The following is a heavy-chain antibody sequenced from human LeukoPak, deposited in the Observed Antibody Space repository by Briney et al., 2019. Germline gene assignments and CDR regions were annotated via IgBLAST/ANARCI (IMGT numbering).Heavy chain of an antibody. CDR3: SRRFDC. Sequence: GESLRLSCAASGFTFRDYSMNWVRQAPGKGLEWVSYIDGSGDTIYYADSVKGRFTISRDNAKNSLDLQMNSLRDEDTAVYYCSRRFDCWGQGTLVTVSS. J-gene: IGHJ4*02. V-gene: IGHV3-48*02. CDR1: GFTFRDYS. CDR2: IDGSGDTI.